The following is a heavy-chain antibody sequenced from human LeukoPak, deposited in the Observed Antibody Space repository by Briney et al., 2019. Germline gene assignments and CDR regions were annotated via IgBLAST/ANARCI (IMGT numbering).Heavy chain of an antibody. V-gene: IGHV4-59*08. CDR1: GGSISSYY. Sequence: SETLSLTCTVSGGSISSYYWSWIRQPPGQGLEWIGCIYYSGSTNYNPTLKSRVTISVDTSKNQFSLKLSSVTAADTAVYYCARHERKGYDFWSGYYMGGWFDPWGQGTLVTVSS. J-gene: IGHJ5*02. CDR3: ARHERKGYDFWSGYYMGGWFDP. D-gene: IGHD3-3*01. CDR2: IYYSGST.